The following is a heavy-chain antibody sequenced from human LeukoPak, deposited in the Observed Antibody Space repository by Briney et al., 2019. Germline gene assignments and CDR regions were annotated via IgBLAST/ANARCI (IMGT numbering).Heavy chain of an antibody. V-gene: IGHV4-61*02. Sequence: SETLSLTCTVSGISISSSYSYWSWIRQPAGKGLEWIGRIHTSGSTNYNPSLKSRVTMSVDTSKNQFSLKLSSVTAADTAVYYCARDTYYGWGSQTPHSDYWGQGTLVTVSS. D-gene: IGHD3-10*01. CDR1: GISISSSYSY. CDR2: IHTSGST. J-gene: IGHJ4*02. CDR3: ARDTYYGWGSQTPHSDY.